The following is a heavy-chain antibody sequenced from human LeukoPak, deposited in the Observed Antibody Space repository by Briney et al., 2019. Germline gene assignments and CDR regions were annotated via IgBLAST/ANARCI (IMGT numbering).Heavy chain of an antibody. J-gene: IGHJ6*02. CDR2: IYYSGAA. Sequence: SETLSLTCTVSGGSISSYYWSWIRQPPGKGLEWMGNIYYSGAANYNPSFKSRVTMSVDTSKNHFSLRVSSVTAADTAVYYCASATPQKTGSGSYLPADYYYYGLGVWGQGTTVTVSS. CDR3: ASATPQKTGSGSYLPADYYYYGLGV. CDR1: GGSISSYY. D-gene: IGHD3-10*01. V-gene: IGHV4-59*12.